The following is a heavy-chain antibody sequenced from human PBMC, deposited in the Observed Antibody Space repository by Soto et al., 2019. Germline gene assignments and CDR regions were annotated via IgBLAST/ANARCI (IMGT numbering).Heavy chain of an antibody. V-gene: IGHV1-8*01. D-gene: IGHD2-15*01. J-gene: IGHJ5*02. CDR3: ARGQGCSGGSCYSLWSNWFDP. Sequence: VASVKVSCKASGYTFTSYDINWVRQATGQGLEWMGWMNPNSGNTGYAQKFQGRVTMTRNTSISTAYMELSSLRSEDTAVYYCARGQGCSGGSCYSLWSNWFDPWGQGTLVTVSS. CDR2: MNPNSGNT. CDR1: GYTFTSYD.